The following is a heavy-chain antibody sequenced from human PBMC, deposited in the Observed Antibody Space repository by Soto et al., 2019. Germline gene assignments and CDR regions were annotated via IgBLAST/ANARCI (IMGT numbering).Heavy chain of an antibody. CDR3: AKGKRPPPTYSAYEPFDY. V-gene: IGHV3-33*08. Sequence: QVQVVESGGGVVQPGKSLRLSCAASGFTLSSSVMHWVRQAPGKGLEWVAVFWKDGTTKYYADSVKGRFTISRDNSKNTLDLELNSLRPEDTALYYRAKGKRPPPTYSAYEPFDYWGHGPLVSVSS. CDR1: GFTLSSSV. CDR2: FWKDGTTK. J-gene: IGHJ4*01. D-gene: IGHD5-12*01.